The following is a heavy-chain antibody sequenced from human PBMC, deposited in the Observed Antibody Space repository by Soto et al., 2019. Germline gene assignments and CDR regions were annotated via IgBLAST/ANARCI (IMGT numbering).Heavy chain of an antibody. CDR2: IMPIFGTA. CDR3: ARSRGSYFKQGFDY. CDR1: GGTFSSYA. D-gene: IGHD1-26*01. V-gene: IGHV1-69*01. Sequence: QVQLVQSGAEVKKPGPSVKVSCKAAGGTFSSYAISWVRQAPGQGLEWMGGIMPIFGTANYAQKFQGRVTITADESTSTAYMELSSLRSEDTAVYYCARSRGSYFKQGFDYWGQGTLVTVSS. J-gene: IGHJ4*02.